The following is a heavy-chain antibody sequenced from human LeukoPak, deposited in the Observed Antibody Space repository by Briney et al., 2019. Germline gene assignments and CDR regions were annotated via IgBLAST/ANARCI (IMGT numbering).Heavy chain of an antibody. D-gene: IGHD6-13*01. Sequence: SETLSLTCSVSGGSISSGPYFWRWIRQSPGQGLEWIGYIWPSGSTNYNPSLSGRVAIFLDKPRNHFSLIGTPVTAPDTAFYSCARKGPQHLPTYFDHWGRGSLVTVSS. CDR3: ARKGPQHLPTYFDH. J-gene: IGHJ4*02. V-gene: IGHV4-30-2*06. CDR1: GGSISSGPYF. CDR2: IWPSGST.